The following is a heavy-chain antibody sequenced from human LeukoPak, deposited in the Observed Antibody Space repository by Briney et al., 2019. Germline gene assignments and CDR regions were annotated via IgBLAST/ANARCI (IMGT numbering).Heavy chain of an antibody. Sequence: GGSLRLSCAASGFTFSSYEMNWVRQAPGKGLEWVSYISSSGSTIYYADSVKGRFTISRDNAKNSLYLQMNSLRAEDTAVYYCATGKLWFGSAFDYWSQGTLVTVSS. CDR3: ATGKLWFGSAFDY. D-gene: IGHD3-10*01. V-gene: IGHV3-48*03. CDR1: GFTFSSYE. CDR2: ISSSGSTI. J-gene: IGHJ4*02.